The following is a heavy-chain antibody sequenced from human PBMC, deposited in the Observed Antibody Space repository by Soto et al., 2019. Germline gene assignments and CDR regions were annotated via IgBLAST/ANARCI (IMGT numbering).Heavy chain of an antibody. Sequence: QLQVQESGPGQVKPSQTLSLTCTVSGGSITSHHYYWGWIRQPPGKGLEWIGSIYSGGNTYSNPSLRSRLTIFVDTAKNLISLKLNSVTAADSAIYYCGSGPSTTWIDNWGLGTQVSVSS. CDR1: GGSITSHHYY. V-gene: IGHV4-39*01. D-gene: IGHD2-2*01. CDR2: IYSGGNT. J-gene: IGHJ4*02. CDR3: GSGPSTTWIDN.